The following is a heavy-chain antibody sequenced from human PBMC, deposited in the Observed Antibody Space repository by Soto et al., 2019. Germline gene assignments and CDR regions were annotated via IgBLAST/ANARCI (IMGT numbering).Heavy chain of an antibody. Sequence: EVQLLESGGGLVQPGGSLRLSCAASGFTFSTYAMIWVRQAPGKGLEWVSVITGSGGSTYYADSVKGRFTISRDTSKNTRCLQMNRLRAEDTAVYYCAKDRYGDYGGIDYWGQGTMVTVSS. CDR2: ITGSGGST. V-gene: IGHV3-23*01. CDR3: AKDRYGDYGGIDY. CDR1: GFTFSTYA. J-gene: IGHJ4*02. D-gene: IGHD4-17*01.